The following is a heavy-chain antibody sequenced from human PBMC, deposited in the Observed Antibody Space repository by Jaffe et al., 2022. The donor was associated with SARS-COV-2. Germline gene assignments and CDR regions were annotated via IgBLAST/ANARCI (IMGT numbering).Heavy chain of an antibody. V-gene: IGHV3-30*04. D-gene: IGHD3-22*01. CDR2: ISYDGSNK. CDR1: GFTFSSYA. Sequence: QVQLVESGGGVVQPGRSLRLSCAASGFTFSSYAMHWVRQAPGKGLEWVAVISYDGSNKYYADSVKGRFTISRDNSKNTLYLQMNSLRAEDTAVYYCARDRATMMLDIWGQGTMVTVSS. J-gene: IGHJ3*02. CDR3: ARDRATMMLDI.